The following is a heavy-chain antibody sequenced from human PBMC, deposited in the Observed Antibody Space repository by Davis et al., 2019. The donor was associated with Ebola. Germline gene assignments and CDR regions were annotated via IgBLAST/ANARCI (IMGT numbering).Heavy chain of an antibody. D-gene: IGHD3-16*01. CDR3: AREMRGLGALDL. CDR2: INDIGGNP. Sequence: GESLKIPCEVSGFTFSNYAMSWVRQAPGKGLQWVSGINDIGGNPQHADSVKGRLTISRDNSKNMLFMQMNRLKVEDPAVYYCAREMRGLGALDLWGQGTMVTVSS. V-gene: IGHV3-23*01. CDR1: GFTFSNYA. J-gene: IGHJ3*01.